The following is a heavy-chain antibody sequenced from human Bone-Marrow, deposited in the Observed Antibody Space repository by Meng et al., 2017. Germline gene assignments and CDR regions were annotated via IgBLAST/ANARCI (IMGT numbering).Heavy chain of an antibody. D-gene: IGHD6-19*01. CDR2: IRSKAYGGTT. Sequence: SLKISCTASAFTSGDYAMSWVRQAPGKGLEWVGFIRSKAYGGTTEYAASVKGRFTISRDDSKSIAYLQMNSLKTEDTAVYYCTRSTDHDSSGWYIYYYYYGMDVWGQGTTVTVSS. V-gene: IGHV3-49*04. J-gene: IGHJ6*02. CDR3: TRSTDHDSSGWYIYYYYYGMDV. CDR1: AFTSGDYA.